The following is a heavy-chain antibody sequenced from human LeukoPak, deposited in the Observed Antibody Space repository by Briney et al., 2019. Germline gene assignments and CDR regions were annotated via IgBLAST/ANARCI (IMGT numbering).Heavy chain of an antibody. Sequence: SETVSLTCTVSGGSISSSNYYWGWIRQPPGKGLECIGSIYSSGSTYYNPSLKSRVTISVDTSKNQFSLKLSSVTAADTAVYYCARQLGYCSSTSCYADKVDYWGQGTLVTVSS. D-gene: IGHD2-2*01. CDR1: GGSISSSNYY. J-gene: IGHJ4*02. CDR2: IYSSGST. CDR3: ARQLGYCSSTSCYADKVDY. V-gene: IGHV4-39*01.